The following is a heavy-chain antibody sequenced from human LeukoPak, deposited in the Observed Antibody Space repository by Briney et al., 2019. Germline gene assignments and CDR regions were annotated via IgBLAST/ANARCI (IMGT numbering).Heavy chain of an antibody. Sequence: GESLKISCKVSGYSFTSYWIAWVRQMPGKGLEWMGIIYPDDSDTTYNPSFQGQVTISADRSISTAYLQWSSLKASDTAMYYCARRSGNYYGVDYWGQGTLVTVSS. V-gene: IGHV5-51*01. J-gene: IGHJ4*02. CDR2: IYPDDSDT. CDR1: GYSFTSYW. D-gene: IGHD1-26*01. CDR3: ARRSGNYYGVDY.